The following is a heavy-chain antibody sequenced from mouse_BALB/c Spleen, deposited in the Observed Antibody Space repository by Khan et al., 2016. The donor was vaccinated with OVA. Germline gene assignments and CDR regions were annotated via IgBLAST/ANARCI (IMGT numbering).Heavy chain of an antibody. V-gene: IGHV5-17*02. CDR2: ISGDSSTI. CDR1: GFTFSSYG. D-gene: IGHD1-1*01. Sequence: EVELVESGEGLVQPGGSRKLSCAASGFTFSSYGMHWVRQAPEKGLEWVAYISGDSSTIYYADTVKGRFTISRDNPKNTLFLQMTSLMSEDTAMYYCATSYYYGYYFDYWGPGTTLTVSS. CDR3: ATSYYYGYYFDY. J-gene: IGHJ2*01.